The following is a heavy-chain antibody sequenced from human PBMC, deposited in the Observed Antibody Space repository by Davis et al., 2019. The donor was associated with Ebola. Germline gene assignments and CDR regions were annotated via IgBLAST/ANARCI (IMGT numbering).Heavy chain of an antibody. CDR1: GFTFSSYA. D-gene: IGHD1-26*01. J-gene: IGHJ4*02. Sequence: GESLKISCAASGFTFSSYAMSWVRQAPGKGLEWVSAISASGDTTYYADSVKGRFTISRDNSKNTLYLQMNSLRAEDTAVYYCARGLQWELRGVCVFWGQGTLVTVSS. V-gene: IGHV3-23*01. CDR3: ARGLQWELRGVCVF. CDR2: ISASGDTT.